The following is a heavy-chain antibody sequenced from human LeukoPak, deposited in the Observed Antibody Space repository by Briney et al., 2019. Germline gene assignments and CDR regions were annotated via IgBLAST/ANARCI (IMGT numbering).Heavy chain of an antibody. CDR1: GYTFISYG. J-gene: IGHJ3*02. D-gene: IGHD4-23*01. CDR3: ARDDLRWSQTGLGAFDI. Sequence: RAPVKVSCKASGYTFISYGISWVRQAPGQGHEWMGWISAYNGNTNYAQKLQGRVTMTTDTSTSTAYMELKSLRSDDTAVYYCARDDLRWSQTGLGAFDIWGQGTMVTVSS. V-gene: IGHV1-18*01. CDR2: ISAYNGNT.